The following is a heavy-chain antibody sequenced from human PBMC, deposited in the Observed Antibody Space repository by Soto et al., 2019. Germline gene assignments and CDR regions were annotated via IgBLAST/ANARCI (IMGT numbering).Heavy chain of an antibody. CDR2: ISDSGVDS. J-gene: IGHJ4*02. CDR3: ARGSKDSYQGSRIFDF. CDR1: GFTFGSRA. V-gene: IGHV3-23*01. D-gene: IGHD3-10*01. Sequence: EVQLLVSGGDLVQPGGSLTLSCVASGFTFGSRAMSWFRQAPGEGLEWVSTISDSGVDSKSADSVRGRLANSRDNYKNTLYLQMSSVRAEVSAVYYGARGSKDSYQGSRIFDFWGRGTLVIVSS.